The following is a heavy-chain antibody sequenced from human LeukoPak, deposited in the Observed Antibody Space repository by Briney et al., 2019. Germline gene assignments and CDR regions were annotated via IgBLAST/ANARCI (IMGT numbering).Heavy chain of an antibody. CDR2: IYYSGST. CDR1: GGSISGYY. Sequence: SETLSLTCTVSGGSISGYYWSWIRQPPGKGLELIGYIYYSGSTNCNPSLKSRLTISVNTSKNQFSLKLSSVTAADTAVYYCARFITMVRGVIYWFDPWGQGTLVTVSS. J-gene: IGHJ5*02. D-gene: IGHD3-10*01. CDR3: ARFITMVRGVIYWFDP. V-gene: IGHV4-59*01.